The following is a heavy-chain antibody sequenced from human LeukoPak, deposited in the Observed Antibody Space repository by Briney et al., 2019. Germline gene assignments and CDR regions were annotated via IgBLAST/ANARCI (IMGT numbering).Heavy chain of an antibody. CDR2: INPNSGGT. CDR3: ARVPGYSSSWYQY. CDR1: GYTFTGYY. V-gene: IGHV1-2*02. J-gene: IGHJ4*02. D-gene: IGHD6-13*01. Sequence: GASVKVSCKASGYTFTGYYMHWVRQAPGQGLEWMGWINPNSGGTNYAQKFQGRVTMTRDTSISTAYMELSRLRSDDTAVYYCARVPGYSSSWYQYCGQGSLVTVSS.